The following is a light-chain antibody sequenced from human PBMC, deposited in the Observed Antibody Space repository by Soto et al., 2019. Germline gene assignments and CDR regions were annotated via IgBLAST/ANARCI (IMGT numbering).Light chain of an antibody. J-gene: IGLJ2*01. CDR3: SSFAGNNNLV. V-gene: IGLV2-8*01. Sequence: QSALTQPPSASGYPGQSVTISCTGTSSDVGGYNYVSWYQQHPGKAPKLMISEVSKRPSGVPDRCSGSKSGNTASLTVSGLQAEDEADYYCSSFAGNNNLVFGGGTKLTVL. CDR2: EVS. CDR1: SSDVGGYNY.